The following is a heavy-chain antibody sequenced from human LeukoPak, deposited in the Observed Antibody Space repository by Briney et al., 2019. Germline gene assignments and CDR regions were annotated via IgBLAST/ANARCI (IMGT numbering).Heavy chain of an antibody. J-gene: IGHJ4*02. Sequence: GESLKISCKGSGYSFTSYWISWVRQMPGKGLEWMGRIDPSDFYTNYSPSFQGHVTISADKSISTAYLQWSSLKASDTAMYYCARHQMGTPSYYFDYWGQGTLVTVSS. CDR3: ARHQMGTPSYYFDY. D-gene: IGHD2-8*01. CDR1: GYSFTSYW. V-gene: IGHV5-10-1*01. CDR2: IDPSDFYT.